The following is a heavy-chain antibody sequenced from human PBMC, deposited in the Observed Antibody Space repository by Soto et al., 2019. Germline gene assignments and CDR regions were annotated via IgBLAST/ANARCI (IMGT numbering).Heavy chain of an antibody. Sequence: SVKVSCKASGGTFSSYTISWVRQAPGQGLEWMGRIIPILGIANYAQKFQGRVTITADKSTSTAYMELSSLRSEDTAVYYCARASGSSWTRGDWFDPWGQGTLVSVSS. CDR1: GGTFSSYT. D-gene: IGHD6-13*01. CDR2: IIPILGIA. J-gene: IGHJ5*02. CDR3: ARASGSSWTRGDWFDP. V-gene: IGHV1-69*02.